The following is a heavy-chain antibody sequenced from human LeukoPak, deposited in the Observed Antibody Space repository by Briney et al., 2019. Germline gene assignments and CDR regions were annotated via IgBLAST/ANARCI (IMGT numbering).Heavy chain of an antibody. CDR1: GGSISSYY. D-gene: IGHD3-22*01. CDR2: IYYSGST. J-gene: IGHJ4*02. V-gene: IGHV4-59*01. CDR3: AGRTMIVYYFDY. Sequence: SETLSLTCTVSGGSISSYYWSWIRQPPGKGLEWIGYIYYSGSTSYNPSLKSRVAISLDTSKNQFSLKLTSVTAADTAVYYCAGRTMIVYYFDYWGQGTLVTVSS.